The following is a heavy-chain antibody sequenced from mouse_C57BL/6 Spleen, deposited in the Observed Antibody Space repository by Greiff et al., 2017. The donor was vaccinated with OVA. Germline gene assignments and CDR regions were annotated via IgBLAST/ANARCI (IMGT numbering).Heavy chain of an antibody. CDR1: GYTFTSYW. J-gene: IGHJ2*01. CDR2: IDPSDSET. Sequence: QVQLQQPGAELVRPGSSVKLSCKASGYTFTSYWMHWVKQRPIQGLEWIGNIDPSDSETHYNQKFKDKATLTVDKSSSTAYMQLSSLTSEDSAVYYCARRGYDEGDFDYWGQGTTLTVSS. D-gene: IGHD2-2*01. V-gene: IGHV1-52*01. CDR3: ARRGYDEGDFDY.